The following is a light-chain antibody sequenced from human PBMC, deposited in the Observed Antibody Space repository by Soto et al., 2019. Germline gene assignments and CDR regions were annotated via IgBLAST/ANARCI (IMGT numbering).Light chain of an antibody. CDR2: AAS. J-gene: IGKJ2*01. Sequence: DIQMTQSPSSLSASVGDRVTITCRASQTINTFLHWYQQKPEKAPKLLIYAASNLQRGVPSRFSGSGSGTDFTLTISSLQPEDFATYFCQQSSNTPYTFGQGTNLEI. V-gene: IGKV1-39*01. CDR1: QTINTF. CDR3: QQSSNTPYT.